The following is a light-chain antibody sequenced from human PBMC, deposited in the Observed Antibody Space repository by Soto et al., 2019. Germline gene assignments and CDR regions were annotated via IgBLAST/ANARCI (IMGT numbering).Light chain of an antibody. Sequence: EIVLTQSPGTLSLSPGDRATLSCSASQSVGSNCLAWYQQKSGQSPRLLIYGASFRASGIPDRFSGSGSGTVFTLTIRRLELEDFAMYFCHQYDSSPRTFGQGTKVEIK. CDR1: QSVGSNC. J-gene: IGKJ1*01. CDR3: HQYDSSPRT. V-gene: IGKV3-20*01. CDR2: GAS.